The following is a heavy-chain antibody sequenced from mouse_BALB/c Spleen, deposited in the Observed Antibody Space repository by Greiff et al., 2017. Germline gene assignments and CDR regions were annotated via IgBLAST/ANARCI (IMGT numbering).Heavy chain of an antibody. CDR3: ARDLTPYAMDY. D-gene: IGHD1-1*01. J-gene: IGHJ4*01. V-gene: IGHV5-6-5*01. CDR2: ISSGGST. CDR1: GFTFSSYA. Sequence: EVQLQESGGGLVKPGGSLKLSCAASGFTFSSYAMSWVRQTPEKRLEWVASISSGGSTYYPDSVKGRFTISRDNARNILYLQMSSLRSEDTAMYYCARDLTPYAMDYWGQGTSVTVSS.